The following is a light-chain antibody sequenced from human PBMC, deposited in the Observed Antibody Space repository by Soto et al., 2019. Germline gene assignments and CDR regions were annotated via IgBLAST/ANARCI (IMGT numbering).Light chain of an antibody. CDR3: QVWDSSSV. V-gene: IGLV3-21*04. J-gene: IGLJ1*01. Sequence: SCELTQPPSVSVAPGKTARITCGGNNIGSKSVHWYQQKPGQAPVLVIYYDNDRPSGIPERFSGSNSGNTATLTISRVEAGDEADYYCQVWDSSSVFGTGTKLTVL. CDR2: YDN. CDR1: NIGSKS.